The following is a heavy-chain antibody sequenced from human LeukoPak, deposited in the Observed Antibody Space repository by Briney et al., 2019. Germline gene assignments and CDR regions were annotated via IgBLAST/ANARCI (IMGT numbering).Heavy chain of an antibody. V-gene: IGHV3-7*01. CDR2: INPAGSET. Sequence: GGSLRLSCAASGFSFSAYWMRWVRQAPGTGLEWVANINPAGSETYYVDPVKGRFSISRDNAKNLVYLQMNSLRAEDTAVYHCARFGYVAAVDVWGQGTPVTVSS. J-gene: IGHJ4*02. CDR1: GFSFSAYW. CDR3: ARFGYVAAVDV. D-gene: IGHD2-15*01.